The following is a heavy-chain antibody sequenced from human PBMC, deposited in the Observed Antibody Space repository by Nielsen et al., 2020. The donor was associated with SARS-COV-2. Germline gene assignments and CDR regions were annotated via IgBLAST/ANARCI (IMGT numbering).Heavy chain of an antibody. CDR1: GYTFTSYG. CDR2: ISAYNGNT. J-gene: IGHJ6*02. D-gene: IGHD5-18*01. CDR3: ARVGGYSYGVYYYYYGMDV. V-gene: IGHV1-18*01. Sequence: ASVKVSCKASGYTFTSYGISWVRQAPGQGLEWMGWISAYNGNTNYAQKLQGRVTMTTDTSTSTAYMELRSLRSDDTAVYYCARVGGYSYGVYYYYYGMDVWGQGTTVTVSS.